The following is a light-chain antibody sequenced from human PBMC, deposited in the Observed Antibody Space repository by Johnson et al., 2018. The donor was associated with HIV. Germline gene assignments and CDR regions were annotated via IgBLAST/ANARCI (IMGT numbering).Light chain of an antibody. CDR1: SSNIGNNY. J-gene: IGLJ1*01. CDR2: ENN. CDR3: GTWDSSLSVYV. V-gene: IGLV1-51*02. Sequence: QSVLTQPPSVSAAPGQKVTISCSGSSSNIGNNYVSWYQQLPGTAPKLLIYENNKRPSGIPDRFSVSKSGTSATLGITGLQTGDEADYYCGTWDSSLSVYVFGTGTTVTFL.